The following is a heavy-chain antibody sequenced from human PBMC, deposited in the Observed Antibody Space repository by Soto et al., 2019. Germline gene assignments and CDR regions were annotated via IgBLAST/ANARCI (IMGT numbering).Heavy chain of an antibody. D-gene: IGHD4-17*01. CDR3: ARPLGPHDYGDYGPIPKNDAFDI. CDR1: GFTVSSNY. V-gene: IGHV3-66*04. CDR2: IYSGGST. Sequence: EVQLVESGGGLVQPGGSLRLSCAASGFTVSSNYMSWVRQAPGKGLEWVSAIYSGGSTYSADSVKGRFTISRDNSKNTLYLQMNSLRAEDTAVYYCARPLGPHDYGDYGPIPKNDAFDIWGQGTMVTVSS. J-gene: IGHJ3*02.